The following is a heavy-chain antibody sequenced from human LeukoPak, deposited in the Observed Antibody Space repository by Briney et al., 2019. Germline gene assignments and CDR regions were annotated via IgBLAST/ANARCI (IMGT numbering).Heavy chain of an antibody. V-gene: IGHV3-33*01. CDR2: IWYDGTNR. Sequence: PGGSLRLSCAASGFTFSDYGMHWVRQAPGKGLEWVAVIWYDGTNRYYTDSVKGRFIISRDNSKNTLYLQMNRLRIEDTAVYYCARRGGSDGWGAFDIWGRGTMVTVSS. CDR1: GFTFSDYG. D-gene: IGHD5-24*01. J-gene: IGHJ3*02. CDR3: ARRGGSDGWGAFDI.